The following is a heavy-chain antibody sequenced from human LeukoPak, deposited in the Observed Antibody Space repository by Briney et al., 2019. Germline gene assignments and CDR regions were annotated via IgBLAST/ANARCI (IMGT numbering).Heavy chain of an antibody. J-gene: IGHJ5*02. D-gene: IGHD6-13*01. V-gene: IGHV4-34*01. CDR1: GGSFSGYY. CDR2: INHSGSS. Sequence: SETLSLTCAAYGGSFSGYYWSWIRQPPGKGLEWIGEINHSGSSNYNPSLKSRVTISVDTSKNQFSLRLSSVTAADTAVYYCARAAAGYPLGFDPWGQGTLVTVSS. CDR3: ARAAAGYPLGFDP.